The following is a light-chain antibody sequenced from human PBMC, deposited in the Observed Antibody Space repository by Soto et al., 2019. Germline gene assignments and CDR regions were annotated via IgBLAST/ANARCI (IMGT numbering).Light chain of an antibody. CDR2: DTS. Sequence: QSVLTQPPSASGNPGQRVTVSCSGTYSNIGINDVHWYRQLSGTAPQILIYDTSQRATGVPDRFSGSRSGTSASLVISGLQTEDEADYHCAAWDDSLNGPAFGGGT. CDR1: YSNIGIND. V-gene: IGLV1-44*01. CDR3: AAWDDSLNGPA. J-gene: IGLJ2*01.